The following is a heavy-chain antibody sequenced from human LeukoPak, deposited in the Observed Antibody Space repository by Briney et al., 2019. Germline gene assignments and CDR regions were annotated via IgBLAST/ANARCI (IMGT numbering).Heavy chain of an antibody. Sequence: GGSLRLSCAASGFTVSSNYMSWVRQAPGKGLEWVSVIYSGGSTYYADSVKGRFTISRDNSKNTLYLQMNSLRAEDTAVYYCARDHNDSSGYFDYWGQGTLVTVSS. CDR2: IYSGGST. CDR1: GFTVSSNY. J-gene: IGHJ4*02. V-gene: IGHV3-66*01. CDR3: ARDHNDSSGYFDY. D-gene: IGHD3-22*01.